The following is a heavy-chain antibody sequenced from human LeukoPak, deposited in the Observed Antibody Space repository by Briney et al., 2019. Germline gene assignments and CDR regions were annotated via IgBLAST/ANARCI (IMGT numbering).Heavy chain of an antibody. Sequence: SETLSLTCTVSGVSMSSGAFYWSWIRQHPGKGLEWIGNIYYSGSTYYNPSLKSRVTISVDRSKNQFSLKLTSVTAADTAVYYCARAFPYDDYGDPDAFDIWGQGTMVTVSS. CDR2: IYYSGST. V-gene: IGHV4-30-4*08. J-gene: IGHJ3*02. CDR3: ARAFPYDDYGDPDAFDI. CDR1: GVSMSSGAFY. D-gene: IGHD4-17*01.